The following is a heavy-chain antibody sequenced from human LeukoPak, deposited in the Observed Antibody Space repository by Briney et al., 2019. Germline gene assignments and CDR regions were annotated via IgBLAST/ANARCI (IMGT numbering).Heavy chain of an antibody. D-gene: IGHD5-12*01. V-gene: IGHV3-23*01. CDR2: ISGSGGST. CDR1: GFTFSSYA. CDR3: AKDGGRIVATIKRGFDY. Sequence: GGPLRLSCAASGFTFSSYAMSWVRQAPGKGLEWVSAISGSGGSTYYADSVKGRFTISRDNSKNTLYLQMNSLRAEDTAVYYCAKDGGRIVATIKRGFDYWGQGTLVTVSS. J-gene: IGHJ4*02.